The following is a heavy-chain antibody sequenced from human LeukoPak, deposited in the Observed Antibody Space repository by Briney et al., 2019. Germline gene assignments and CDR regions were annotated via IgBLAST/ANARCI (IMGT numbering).Heavy chain of an antibody. D-gene: IGHD3-22*01. CDR1: GFTFSNYG. CDR3: AREGEYYYDSSGYTNYFDY. Sequence: PGGSLRLSCAASGFTFSNYGMHWVRQAPGKGLEWVAFIRNDGSTKFYADSVKGRFTISRDNSENTLYLQMNSLRAEGTAVYYCAREGEYYYDSSGYTNYFDYWGQGTLVTVSS. V-gene: IGHV3-30*02. CDR2: IRNDGSTK. J-gene: IGHJ4*02.